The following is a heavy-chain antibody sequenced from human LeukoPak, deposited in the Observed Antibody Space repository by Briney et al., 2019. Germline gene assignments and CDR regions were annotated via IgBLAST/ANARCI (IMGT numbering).Heavy chain of an antibody. CDR1: GGTFSSYA. D-gene: IGHD6-13*01. J-gene: IGHJ5*02. CDR2: IIPIFGTA. V-gene: IGHV1-69*05. CDR3: ARGGYSSSSYWFDP. Sequence: ASVQDSCQASGGTFSSYALSWVQQAPGQGFEWMGRIIPIFGTANNAQKFQGRVTITTDESTSTAYMELSSLSSEDTAVYYCARGGYSSSSYWFDPWGQGTLVTVSS.